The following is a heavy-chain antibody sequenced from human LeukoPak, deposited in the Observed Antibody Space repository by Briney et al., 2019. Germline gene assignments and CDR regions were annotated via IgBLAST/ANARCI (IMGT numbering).Heavy chain of an antibody. D-gene: IGHD1-26*01. Sequence: GESLKISCKGSGYSFTSYWIGWVRQMPGKGLEWMGIIYPGDSDTRYSPSFQGQVIISADKSISTAYLQWSSLKASDTAMYYCAITYLVQNYYYGMDVWGQGTTVTVSS. V-gene: IGHV5-51*01. CDR2: IYPGDSDT. J-gene: IGHJ6*02. CDR3: AITYLVQNYYYGMDV. CDR1: GYSFTSYW.